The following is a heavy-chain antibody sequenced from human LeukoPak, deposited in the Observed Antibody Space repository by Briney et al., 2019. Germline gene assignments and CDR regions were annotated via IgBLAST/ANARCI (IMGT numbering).Heavy chain of an antibody. CDR1: GGSISSGSYY. Sequence: SQTLSLTCTVSGGSISSGSYYWSWIRQPAGKGLEWIGRIYTSGSTNYNPSLKSRVTISVDTSKNQFSLNMRSVTAADTAVYYCARVSAAGMDFHYGMDVWGQGTTVLVSS. J-gene: IGHJ6*02. V-gene: IGHV4-61*02. CDR2: IYTSGST. CDR3: ARVSAAGMDFHYGMDV. D-gene: IGHD6-13*01.